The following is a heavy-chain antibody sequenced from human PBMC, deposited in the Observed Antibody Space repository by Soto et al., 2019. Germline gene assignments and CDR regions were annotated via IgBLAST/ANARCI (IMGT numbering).Heavy chain of an antibody. J-gene: IGHJ4*02. D-gene: IGHD3-3*01. CDR1: GFTFSGYS. V-gene: IGHV3-21*01. CDR2: ISSSSSNI. CDR3: ARVQYYDLWSSYSYIDY. Sequence: GGSLRLSCAASGFTFSGYSMNWVRQAPGKGLEWVSSISSSSSNIYYADSVKGRFTISRDNAKNSLYLQMNSLRAEDTAVYYCARVQYYDLWSSYSYIDYWGQGTLVTVSS.